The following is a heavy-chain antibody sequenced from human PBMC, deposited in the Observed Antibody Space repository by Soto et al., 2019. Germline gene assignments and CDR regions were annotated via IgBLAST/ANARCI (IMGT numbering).Heavy chain of an antibody. CDR3: ARARITGTTDYYYGMDV. D-gene: IGHD1-7*01. CDR2: IIPIFGTA. V-gene: IGHV1-69*13. J-gene: IGHJ6*02. CDR1: GGTFSSYA. Sequence: SVKVSCKASGGTFSSYAISWVRQAPGQGLEWMGGIIPIFGTANYAQKFQGRVTITADESTSTAYMELSSLRSEDTAVYYCARARITGTTDYYYGMDVWGQGTTVTVSS.